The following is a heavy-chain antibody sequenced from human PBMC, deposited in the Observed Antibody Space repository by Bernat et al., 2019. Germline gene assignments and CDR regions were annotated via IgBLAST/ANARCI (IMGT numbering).Heavy chain of an antibody. V-gene: IGHV3-30-3*01. CDR3: ARDYLLSSSWYVNYYYYGMDV. J-gene: IGHJ6*02. CDR2: ISYDGSNK. CDR1: GFTFSSYA. D-gene: IGHD6-13*01. Sequence: QVQLVESGGGVVQPGRSLRLSCAASGFTFSSYAMHWVRQAPGKGLEWVAVISYDGSNKYYADSVKGRFTISRDNSKNTLYLQMNSLRAEDTAVYYCARDYLLSSSWYVNYYYYGMDVWGQGTTVTVSS.